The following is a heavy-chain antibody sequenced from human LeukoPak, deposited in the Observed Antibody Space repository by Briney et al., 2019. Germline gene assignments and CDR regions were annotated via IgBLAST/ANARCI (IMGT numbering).Heavy chain of an antibody. J-gene: IGHJ4*02. CDR3: ARRPVVNVLMVYAIGFDY. CDR2: IYYSGSP. V-gene: IGHV4-39*07. Sequence: KASETLSLTCTVSGGSISSSSYYWGWIRQPPGKGLEWIGSIYYSGSPYYNPSLKSRVTISVDTSKNQFSLKLSSVTAADTAVYYCARRPVVNVLMVYAIGFDYWGQGTLVTVSS. CDR1: GGSISSSSYY. D-gene: IGHD2-8*01.